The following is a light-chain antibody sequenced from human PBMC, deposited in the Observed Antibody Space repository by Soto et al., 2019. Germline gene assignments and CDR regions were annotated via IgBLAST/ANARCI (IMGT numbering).Light chain of an antibody. J-gene: IGLJ1*01. Sequence: QSVLTQPLSVSGSPGQSVSISCTGTSGDVGSYIHVSWYQQHPGRAPKLMIYDVDERPSGVPDRFSGSKSGNTASLTISGLQAEDESDYYCCSHPDIHSSSRDFGPVTKVPVL. CDR1: SGDVGSYIH. CDR2: DVD. CDR3: CSHPDIHSSSRD. V-gene: IGLV2-11*01.